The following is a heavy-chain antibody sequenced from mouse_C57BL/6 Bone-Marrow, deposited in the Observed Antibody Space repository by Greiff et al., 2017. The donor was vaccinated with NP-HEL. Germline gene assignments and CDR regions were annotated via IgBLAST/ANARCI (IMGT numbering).Heavy chain of an antibody. Sequence: EVKLMGSGGGLVQPKGSLKLSCAASGFSFNTYAMNWVRQAPGKGLEWVARIRSKSNNYATYYADSLKDRFTISRDDSESMLYLQMNNLKTEDTAMYYCVRQGYDGYYLDYWGQGTTLTVSS. CDR1: GFSFNTYA. CDR3: VRQGYDGYYLDY. J-gene: IGHJ2*01. CDR2: IRSKSNNYAT. V-gene: IGHV10-1*01. D-gene: IGHD2-3*01.